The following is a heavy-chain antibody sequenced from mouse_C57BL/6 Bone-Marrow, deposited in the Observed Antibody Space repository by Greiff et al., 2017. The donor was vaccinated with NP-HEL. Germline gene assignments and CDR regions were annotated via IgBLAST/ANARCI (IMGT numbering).Heavy chain of an antibody. CDR3: ARGGDYIGSAGDY. J-gene: IGHJ2*01. V-gene: IGHV1-50*01. CDR2: IDPSDSYT. Sequence: VKLQQPGAELVKPGASVKLSCKASGYTFTSYWMQWVKQRPGQGLEWIGEIDPSDSYTNYNQKFKGKATLTVDTSSSTAYMQLSSLTSEDSAVYYCARGGDYIGSAGDYWGQGTTLTVSS. D-gene: IGHD1-3*01. CDR1: GYTFTSYW.